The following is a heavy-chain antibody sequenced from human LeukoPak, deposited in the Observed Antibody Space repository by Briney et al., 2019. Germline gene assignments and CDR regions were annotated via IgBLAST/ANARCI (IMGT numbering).Heavy chain of an antibody. J-gene: IGHJ4*02. Sequence: GGSLRLSCAASGFTFSSYSMNWVRQAPGKGLEWVSSISSSSSYIYSADSVKGRFTISRDNAKNTLYLQMNSLKTEDTAVYYCTTFQITMVRGIDYWGQGTLVTVSS. V-gene: IGHV3-21*03. CDR3: TTFQITMVRGIDY. CDR1: GFTFSSYS. CDR2: ISSSSSYI. D-gene: IGHD3-10*01.